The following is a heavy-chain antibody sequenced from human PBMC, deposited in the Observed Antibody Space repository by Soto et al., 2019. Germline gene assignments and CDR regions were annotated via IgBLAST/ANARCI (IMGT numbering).Heavy chain of an antibody. Sequence: ASVKVSCKASGYTFTSYGISWVRQAPGQGLEWMGWISAYNGNTNYAQKLQGRVTMTTDTSTSTAYMELRSLRSDDTAMYYCARGVGSGSYYNQYNWFDPWGQGTLVTVSS. CDR2: ISAYNGNT. CDR3: ARGVGSGSYYNQYNWFDP. CDR1: GYTFTSYG. D-gene: IGHD3-10*01. V-gene: IGHV1-18*01. J-gene: IGHJ5*02.